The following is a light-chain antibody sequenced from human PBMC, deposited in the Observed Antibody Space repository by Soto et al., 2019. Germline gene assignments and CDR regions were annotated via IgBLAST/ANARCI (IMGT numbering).Light chain of an antibody. V-gene: IGKV1-33*01. Sequence: DVQMTQSPSSLSASLGDTITITCQATQDISNYLNWYQQKPGEAPKLLIYDASKLETGVPSRFSGSGSGTDFTFTISSLQPEDFATYHCPQYDHLPITIGQGTRLEIX. CDR1: QDISNY. CDR2: DAS. CDR3: PQYDHLPIT. J-gene: IGKJ5*01.